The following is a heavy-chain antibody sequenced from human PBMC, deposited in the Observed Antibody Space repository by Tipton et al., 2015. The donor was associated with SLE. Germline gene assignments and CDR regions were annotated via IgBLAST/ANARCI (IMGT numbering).Heavy chain of an antibody. J-gene: IGHJ4*02. D-gene: IGHD3-22*01. CDR2: IYCSGST. Sequence: TLSLTCTVSGGSISSYYWSWIRQPPGKGLEWIGYIYCSGSTNYNPSLKSRVTISVDTSKNQFSLKLSSVTAADTAVYYCARRLGSSGFDYWGRGTLVTVSS. CDR1: GGSISSYY. V-gene: IGHV4-59*08. CDR3: ARRLGSSGFDY.